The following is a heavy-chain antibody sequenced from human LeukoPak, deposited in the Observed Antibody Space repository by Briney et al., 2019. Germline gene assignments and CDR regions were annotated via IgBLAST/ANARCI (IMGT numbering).Heavy chain of an antibody. CDR2: IIPIFGTA. CDR3: ARGRFLEWLLSGAFDI. D-gene: IGHD3-3*01. CDR1: GGTFSSYA. V-gene: IGHV1-69*01. J-gene: IGHJ3*02. Sequence: SVKVSCKASGGTFSSYAISWVRQAPGQGLEWVGAIIPIFGTANYAQKSQGRVTITADESTSTAYMELSSLRTEDTAVSYCARGRFLEWLLSGAFDIWGQRIMVTVSS.